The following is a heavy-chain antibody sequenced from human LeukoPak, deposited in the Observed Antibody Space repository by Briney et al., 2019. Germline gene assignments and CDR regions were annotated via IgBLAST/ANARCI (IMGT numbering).Heavy chain of an antibody. Sequence: ASVKVPCKASGYTLTNYYMHWVRQAPGQGLEWMGIINPSGGSTSYAQKFQGRVTMTRDTSTSTVYMELSSLRSEDTAVYYCARAVSVDQLLFGIDYWGQGTLVTVSS. V-gene: IGHV1-46*01. J-gene: IGHJ4*02. D-gene: IGHD2-2*01. CDR3: ARAVSVDQLLFGIDY. CDR2: INPSGGST. CDR1: GYTLTNYY.